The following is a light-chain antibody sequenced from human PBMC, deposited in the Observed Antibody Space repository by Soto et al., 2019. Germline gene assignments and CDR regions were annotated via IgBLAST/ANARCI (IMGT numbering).Light chain of an antibody. V-gene: IGLV2-23*02. Sequence: QSALTQPASGSGSPGKSITISCPGTSSDVGSYNLVSWYQQHPGKAPKLMIYEVSKRPSGVSNRFSGSKSGNTASLTISGLQAEDEADYYCCSYAGSSTYVVFGGGTKLTVL. CDR2: EVS. J-gene: IGLJ2*01. CDR3: CSYAGSSTYVV. CDR1: SSDVGSYNL.